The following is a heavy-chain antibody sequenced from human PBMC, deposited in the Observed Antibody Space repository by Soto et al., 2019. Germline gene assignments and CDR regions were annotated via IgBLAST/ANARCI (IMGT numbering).Heavy chain of an antibody. D-gene: IGHD2-21*01. CDR1: GFTFGAYT. CDR3: ANLNDCCSWKYFDS. J-gene: IGHJ5*01. CDR2: VGGIGGST. Sequence: VGSLSLSWAASGFTFGAYTMGCVRHAPGRGLEWVSAVGGIGGSTNYRDSMQGRLTIPRDNPKNTTYLQMNSQRAADTAITYCANLNDCCSWKYFDSWGQGTLVTVSS. V-gene: IGHV3-23*01.